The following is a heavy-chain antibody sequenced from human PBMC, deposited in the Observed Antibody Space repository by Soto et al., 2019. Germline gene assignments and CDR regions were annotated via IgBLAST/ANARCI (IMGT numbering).Heavy chain of an antibody. CDR2: ISAYNGNT. Sequence: ASVKVSCKASGYTFTSYGISWVRQAPGQGLEWMGWISAYNGNTNYAQKLQGRVTMTTDTSTSTAYMELRSLRSDDTAVYYCARVSGSYYYYSGMDVWGQGTTVTVSS. J-gene: IGHJ6*02. V-gene: IGHV1-18*01. CDR1: GYTFTSYG. CDR3: ARVSGSYYYYSGMDV. D-gene: IGHD1-26*01.